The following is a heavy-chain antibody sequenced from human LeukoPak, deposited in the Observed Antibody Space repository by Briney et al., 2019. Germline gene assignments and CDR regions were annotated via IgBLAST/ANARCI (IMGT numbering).Heavy chain of an antibody. J-gene: IGHJ6*03. V-gene: IGHV3-23*01. D-gene: IGHD5-12*01. CDR3: ARVATLHSFYMDV. CDR1: GFTFSRSP. Sequence: PGGSLRLSCASSGFTFSRSPMTWVRQGPGKGLEWVSSISDDGYTTYYADSVKGRFTVSRDNSRDTLYVQMNSLRDEDTALYFCARVATLHSFYMDVWGKGTTVTISS. CDR2: ISDDGYTT.